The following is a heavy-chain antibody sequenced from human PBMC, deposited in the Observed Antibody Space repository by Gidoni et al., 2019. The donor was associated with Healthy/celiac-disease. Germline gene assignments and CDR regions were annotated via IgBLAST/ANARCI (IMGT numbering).Heavy chain of an antibody. CDR1: GFTVSSNY. J-gene: IGHJ4*02. Sequence: EVQLVESGGGLVQPGGSLRLPCAAPGFTVSSNYMGWVRQAPGKGLEWVSVIYSGGSTYYADSVKGRFTISRDNSKNTLYLQMNSLRAEDTAVYYCARGPNGPFDYWGQGTLVTVSS. CDR2: IYSGGST. V-gene: IGHV3-66*02. CDR3: ARGPNGPFDY. D-gene: IGHD7-27*01.